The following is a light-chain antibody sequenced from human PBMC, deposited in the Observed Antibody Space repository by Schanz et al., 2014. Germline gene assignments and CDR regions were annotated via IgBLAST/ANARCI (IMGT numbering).Light chain of an antibody. CDR3: AAWDDSLSGLV. CDR2: DNT. Sequence: QSVLTQPPSVSGAPGQGVTISCTGSASNIGAGYDVHWYQQVPGTAPKPLIFDNTNRPSGVPDRFSGSKSGTSASLAISGLRSEDEADYDCAAWDDSLSGLVFGGGTKLTVL. CDR1: ASNIGAGYD. V-gene: IGLV1-40*01. J-gene: IGLJ2*01.